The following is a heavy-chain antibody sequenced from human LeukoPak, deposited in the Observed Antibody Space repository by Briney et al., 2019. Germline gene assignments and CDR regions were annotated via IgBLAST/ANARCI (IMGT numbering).Heavy chain of an antibody. D-gene: IGHD3-3*01. J-gene: IGHJ3*02. Sequence: GGSLRLSCAASGFTFSSYSMNWVRQAPGKGLEWVSAISGSGGSTYYADSVKGRFTISRDNSKNTLYLQMNSLRAEDTAVYYCAKGDAIFGVVIAPYDAFDIWGQGTMVTVSS. CDR3: AKGDAIFGVVIAPYDAFDI. CDR1: GFTFSSYS. CDR2: ISGSGGST. V-gene: IGHV3-23*01.